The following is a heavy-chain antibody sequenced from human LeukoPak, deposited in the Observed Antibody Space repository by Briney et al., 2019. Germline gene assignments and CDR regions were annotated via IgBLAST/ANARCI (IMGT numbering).Heavy chain of an antibody. D-gene: IGHD1-26*01. V-gene: IGHV4-59*08. CDR3: ARHKWELDAFDI. Sequence: SETLSLTCTVSGGSISSYYWSWIRQPPGKGLEWIGYIHYTGSTNYNPSLKSRVTISADRSKNQFSLKLSSVTAADTAVYYCARHKWELDAFDIWGQGTMVTVSS. CDR2: IHYTGST. J-gene: IGHJ3*02. CDR1: GGSISSYY.